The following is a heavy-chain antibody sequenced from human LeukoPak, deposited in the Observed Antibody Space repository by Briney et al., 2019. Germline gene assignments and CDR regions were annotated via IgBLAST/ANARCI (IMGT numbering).Heavy chain of an antibody. D-gene: IGHD6-13*01. V-gene: IGHV3-30*03. Sequence: GGSLRLSCAASGFTFSSYGMHWVRQAPGKGLEWVAVISYDGSNKYYADSVKGRFTISRDNSKNTLYLQMNSLRAEDTAVYYCARVTGYSSSWYGSLDAFDIWGQGTMVTVSS. CDR3: ARVTGYSSSWYGSLDAFDI. CDR1: GFTFSSYG. CDR2: ISYDGSNK. J-gene: IGHJ3*02.